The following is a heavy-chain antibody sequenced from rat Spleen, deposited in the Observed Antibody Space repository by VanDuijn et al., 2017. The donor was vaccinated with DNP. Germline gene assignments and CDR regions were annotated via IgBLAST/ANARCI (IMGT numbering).Heavy chain of an antibody. J-gene: IGHJ4*01. CDR2: IIYDGSNT. Sequence: EVQLVESGGGLVQPGNSLKLSCAASGFTFSDYAMAWVRQSPRKGLEWVATIIYDGSNTYYRDSVKGRFTISRDNAKVTLYLQMDSLRSEDTATYYCATHKGSSSSYALDVWGQGTAVTVSS. CDR1: GFTFSDYA. V-gene: IGHV5S10*01. D-gene: IGHD1-2*01. CDR3: ATHKGSSSSYALDV.